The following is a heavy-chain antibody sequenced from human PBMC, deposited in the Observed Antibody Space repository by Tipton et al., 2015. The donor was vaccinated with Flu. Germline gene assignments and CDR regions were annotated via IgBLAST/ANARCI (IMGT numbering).Heavy chain of an antibody. D-gene: IGHD1-26*01. Sequence: TLSLTCAVYGGSFSGYYWSWIRQPPGKGLEWIGEINHSGSTNYNPSLKSRVTISVDTSKNQFSLKLSSVTAADTAVYYCARYGTYDGSRYFQHWDQGTLVTVSS. CDR1: GGSFSGYY. CDR2: INHSGST. CDR3: ARYGTYDGSRYFQH. V-gene: IGHV4-34*01. J-gene: IGHJ1*01.